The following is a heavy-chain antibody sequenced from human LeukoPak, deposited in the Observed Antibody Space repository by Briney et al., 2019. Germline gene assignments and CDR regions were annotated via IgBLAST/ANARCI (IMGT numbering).Heavy chain of an antibody. Sequence: AAVTVSFKASGGTFISYAISWVRQAPGQGLEWMGGIIPIFGTANYAQKCQGRVTITTDESTSTAYMELSSLRSEDTAVYYCSVGLTPVAYFDYWGQGTLVTVSS. V-gene: IGHV1-69*05. D-gene: IGHD1-26*01. CDR1: GGTFISYA. J-gene: IGHJ4*02. CDR2: IIPIFGTA. CDR3: SVGLTPVAYFDY.